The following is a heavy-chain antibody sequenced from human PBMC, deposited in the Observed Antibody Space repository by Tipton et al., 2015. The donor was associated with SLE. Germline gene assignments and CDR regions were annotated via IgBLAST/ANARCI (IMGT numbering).Heavy chain of an antibody. Sequence: TLSLTCTVSGGSISSYYWSWIRQPPGKGLEWIGYIYDSGSTNYNPSLKSRVTISVDTSKNQFSLQLNSVTPEDTAVYYCARGCSGGRCYWDWGQGTLVTVSS. CDR1: GGSISSYY. CDR2: IYDSGST. J-gene: IGHJ4*02. CDR3: ARGCSGGRCYWD. D-gene: IGHD2-15*01. V-gene: IGHV4-59*12.